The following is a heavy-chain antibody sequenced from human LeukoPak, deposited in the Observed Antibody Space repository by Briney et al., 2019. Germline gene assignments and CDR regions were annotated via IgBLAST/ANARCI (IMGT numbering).Heavy chain of an antibody. V-gene: IGHV3-23*01. CDR2: ISNSDGNT. D-gene: IGHD1-1*01. Sequence: PGGSLRLSCAASGLTVSSNCMSWVRQAPGKGLEWVSTISNSDGNTYYADSVKGRFTISRDNSKNTLYLQMNSLTAEDTAIYYCAKATGTLGNWGQGTLVTVSS. J-gene: IGHJ4*02. CDR1: GLTVSSNC. CDR3: AKATGTLGN.